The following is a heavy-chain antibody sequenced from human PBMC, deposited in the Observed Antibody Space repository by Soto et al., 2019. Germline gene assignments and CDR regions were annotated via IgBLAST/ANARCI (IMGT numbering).Heavy chain of an antibody. D-gene: IGHD1-1*01. Sequence: SETLSLTCTVSGASISGFYWSWIRKSAGKGLEWIGRIYATGTTDYNPSLKSRVMMSVDTSKKQFSLKLRSVTAADTAVYYCVRDGTKTLREWSDPWGQG. J-gene: IGHJ5*02. V-gene: IGHV4-4*07. CDR2: IYATGTT. CDR1: GASISGFY. CDR3: VRDGTKTLREWSDP.